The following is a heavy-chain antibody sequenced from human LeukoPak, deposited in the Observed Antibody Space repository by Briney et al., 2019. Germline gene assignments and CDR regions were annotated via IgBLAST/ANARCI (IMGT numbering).Heavy chain of an antibody. CDR2: INHSGST. V-gene: IGHV4-39*07. CDR1: GGSISSSSYY. D-gene: IGHD5-24*01. Sequence: PSETLSLTCTVSGGSISSSSYYWSWIRQPPGKGLEWIGEINHSGSTNYNPSLKSRVTISVDTSKNQFSLKLSSVTAADTAVYYCARFKPRGRWLQSSWYFDLWGRGTLVTVSS. CDR3: ARFKPRGRWLQSSWYFDL. J-gene: IGHJ2*01.